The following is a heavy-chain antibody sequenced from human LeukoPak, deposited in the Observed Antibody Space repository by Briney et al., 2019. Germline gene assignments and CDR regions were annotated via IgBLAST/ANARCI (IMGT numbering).Heavy chain of an antibody. J-gene: IGHJ4*02. CDR1: GYTFTGYY. D-gene: IGHD5-18*01. CDR3: ARLASRGYSYGGGFDY. Sequence: ASVKVFCKASGYTFTGYYMHWVRQAPGQGLEWMGWINPNSGGTNYAQKFQGRVTMTRDTSISTAYMELSRLRSDDTAVYYCARLASRGYSYGGGFDYWGQGTLVTVSS. V-gene: IGHV1-2*02. CDR2: INPNSGGT.